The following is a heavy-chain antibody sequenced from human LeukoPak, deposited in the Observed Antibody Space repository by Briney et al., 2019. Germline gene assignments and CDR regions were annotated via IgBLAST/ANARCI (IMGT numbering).Heavy chain of an antibody. CDR1: GFTFSSYA. Sequence: GGSLRLSCAASGFTFSSYAMHWVRQAPGKGLEWVAVISYDGSNKYYADSVKGRFTISRDNAKNTLYLQMNSLRAEDTAIYYCVREDNAFNIWGQGTLVTVSS. CDR3: VREDNAFNI. V-gene: IGHV3-30-3*01. CDR2: ISYDGSNK. J-gene: IGHJ3*02.